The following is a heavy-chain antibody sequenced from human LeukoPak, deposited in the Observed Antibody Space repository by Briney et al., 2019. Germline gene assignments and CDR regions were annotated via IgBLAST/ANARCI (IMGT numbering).Heavy chain of an antibody. J-gene: IGHJ3*02. Sequence: ASVKVSCKASGGTFSSYAISWVRQAPGQGLEWMGGIIPIFGTANYAQKFQGRVTITADKSTSTAYMELSSLRSEDTAVYYCARWVGRYYGSGTKPSAFDIWGQGTMVTVSS. CDR3: ARWVGRYYGSGTKPSAFDI. V-gene: IGHV1-69*06. CDR1: GGTFSSYA. CDR2: IIPIFGTA. D-gene: IGHD3-10*01.